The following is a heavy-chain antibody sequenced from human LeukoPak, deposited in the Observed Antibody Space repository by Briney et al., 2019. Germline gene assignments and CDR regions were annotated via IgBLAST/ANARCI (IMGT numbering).Heavy chain of an antibody. Sequence: PSETLSLTCTISGGSVSDYYWSWIRQSPGKGLEWIGYIYYTGSTTYNPSLKSRVTISADTSKNQFSLKLSSVTAADTAVYYCARVDYGSRGYTIDYWGQGTLVTVSS. CDR3: ARVDYGSRGYTIDY. V-gene: IGHV4-59*02. J-gene: IGHJ4*02. D-gene: IGHD3-22*01. CDR2: IYYTGST. CDR1: GGSVSDYY.